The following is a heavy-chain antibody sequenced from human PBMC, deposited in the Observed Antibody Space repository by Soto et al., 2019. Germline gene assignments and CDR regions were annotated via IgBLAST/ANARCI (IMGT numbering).Heavy chain of an antibody. CDR1: GFTFSSYE. CDR2: ISSSGSTI. CDR3: ARAHSPHDYHTPPHP. V-gene: IGHV3-48*03. Sequence: PGGSLRLSCAASGFTFSSYEMNWVRQAPGKGLEWVSYISSSGSTIYYADSVKGRFTISRDNAKNSLYLQMNSLRAEDTAVYYCARAHSPHDYHTPPHPWGQGTLVTVSS. D-gene: IGHD4-17*01. J-gene: IGHJ5*02.